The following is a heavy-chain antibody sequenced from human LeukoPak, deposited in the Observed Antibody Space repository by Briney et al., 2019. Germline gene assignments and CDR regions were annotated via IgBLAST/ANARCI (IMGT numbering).Heavy chain of an antibody. CDR1: GDSISSSNCY. D-gene: IGHD3-10*01. J-gene: IGHJ4*02. Sequence: PSETLSLTCTVSGDSISSSNCYWGWIRQPPGKGLEWIGSIYYSGGTYYNASLKSRVTISVDTSKNQFSLKLSSVTAADTAVYYCARQTGSGLFSLPGGQGTLVTVSS. CDR2: IYYSGGT. V-gene: IGHV4-39*01. CDR3: ARQTGSGLFSLP.